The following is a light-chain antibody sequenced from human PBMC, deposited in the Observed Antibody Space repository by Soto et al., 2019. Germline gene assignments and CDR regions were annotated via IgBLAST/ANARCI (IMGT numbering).Light chain of an antibody. V-gene: IGKV1-5*03. CDR2: KAS. Sequence: DIQMTQSPSTLSASVGDRVTITCRASQSISSWLAWYQQKPGKAPKLLIYKASSLESGVPSRFSGSGSGTEFTLTISSLQPDDFAIYYCQQYNSYWTFGQGTKVEI. CDR3: QQYNSYWT. J-gene: IGKJ1*01. CDR1: QSISSW.